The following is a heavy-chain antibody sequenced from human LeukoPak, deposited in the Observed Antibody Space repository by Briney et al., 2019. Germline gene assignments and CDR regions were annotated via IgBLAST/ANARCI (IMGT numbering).Heavy chain of an antibody. Sequence: SETLSLTCAVYGGSFSGYYWSWIRQPPGKGLEWIGEINHSGSTNYNPSLKSRVTISVDTSKNQFSLKLRSVTAADTAVYYCARCFAKLERRRSIKNWFDPWGQGTLVTVSS. D-gene: IGHD1-1*01. J-gene: IGHJ5*02. CDR3: ARCFAKLERRRSIKNWFDP. CDR1: GGSFSGYY. CDR2: INHSGST. V-gene: IGHV4-34*01.